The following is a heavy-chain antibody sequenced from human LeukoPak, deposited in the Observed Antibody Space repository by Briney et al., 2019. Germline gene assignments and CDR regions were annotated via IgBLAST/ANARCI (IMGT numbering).Heavy chain of an antibody. J-gene: IGHJ4*02. CDR3: ARARWTSTVTTYYLDF. V-gene: IGHV1-3*01. CDR2: INAGNGKT. CDR1: GYIFTDYA. D-gene: IGHD4-17*01. Sequence: ASVKVSCKASGYIFTDYAIQWVRQAPGQGLEWMGWINAGNGKTKYSQKFQGRVTITRDTSACTAYMELSGLRSDDTAVYYCARARWTSTVTTYYLDFWGQGTLVTVSS.